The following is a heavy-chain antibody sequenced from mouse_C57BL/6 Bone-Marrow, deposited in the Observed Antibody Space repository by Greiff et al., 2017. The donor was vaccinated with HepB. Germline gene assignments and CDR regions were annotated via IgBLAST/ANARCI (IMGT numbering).Heavy chain of an antibody. Sequence: DVKLVESGGGLVKPGGSPKLSCAASGFTFSSYAMSWVRQTPEKRLEWVATISDGGSYTYYPDNVKGRFTISRDNAKNNLYLQMSHLKSEDTAMYYCARDPGSNYGFAYWGQGTLVTVSA. CDR1: GFTFSSYA. D-gene: IGHD2-5*01. V-gene: IGHV5-4*01. CDR3: ARDPGSNYGFAY. CDR2: ISDGGSYT. J-gene: IGHJ3*01.